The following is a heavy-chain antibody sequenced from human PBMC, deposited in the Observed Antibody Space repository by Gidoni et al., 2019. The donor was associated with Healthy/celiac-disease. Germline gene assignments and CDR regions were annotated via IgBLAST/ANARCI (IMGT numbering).Heavy chain of an antibody. CDR3: AGGGRGGGSSWYLDY. V-gene: IGHV3-48*02. Sequence: EVQLVESGGGLVQPGGSLRLSCSPSGFTLSRYSMNWVRQAPGKGLEWVSLIRSSSSTIYYADSVKGRFTTSRENAKNSLYLKMKSLRDEDTAVYYWAGGGRGGGSSWYLDYWGQGTLVTVSS. J-gene: IGHJ4*02. D-gene: IGHD6-13*01. CDR2: IRSSSSTI. CDR1: GFTLSRYS.